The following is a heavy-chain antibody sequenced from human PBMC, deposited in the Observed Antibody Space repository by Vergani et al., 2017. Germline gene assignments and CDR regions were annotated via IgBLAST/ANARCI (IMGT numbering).Heavy chain of an antibody. CDR1: GFTFSSYS. CDR2: ISSSSSYI. D-gene: IGHD2-8*01. V-gene: IGHV3-21*01. CDR3: AREDSVLMVYAFDY. J-gene: IGHJ4*02. Sequence: VQLVESGGGLVKPGGSLRLSCAASGFTFSSYSMNWVRQAPGKGLEWVSSISSSSSYIYYADSVKGRFTISRDNAKNSLYLQMNSLRAEDTAVYYCAREDSVLMVYAFDYWGQGTLVTVSS.